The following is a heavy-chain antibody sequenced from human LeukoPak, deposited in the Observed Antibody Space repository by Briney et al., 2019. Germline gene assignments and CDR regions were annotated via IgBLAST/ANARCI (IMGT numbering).Heavy chain of an antibody. D-gene: IGHD3-10*01. V-gene: IGHV4-39*01. J-gene: IGHJ6*03. Sequence: PSETLSLTCTVSGGSISSSSYYWGWTRQPPGRGLEWIGSIYYSGSTYYNPSLKSRVTMSVDTSKNQLSLKLSSVTAADTAVYYCARQAAPRITMVRGVSPYYYYYYMDVWGKGTTVTISS. CDR2: IYYSGST. CDR1: GGSISSSSYY. CDR3: ARQAAPRITMVRGVSPYYYYYYMDV.